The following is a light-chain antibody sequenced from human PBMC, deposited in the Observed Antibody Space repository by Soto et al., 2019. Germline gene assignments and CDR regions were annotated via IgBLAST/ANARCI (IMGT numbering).Light chain of an antibody. CDR2: EVT. CDR1: SSDVGGYNY. J-gene: IGLJ2*01. CDR3: SSYGGNNNLL. V-gene: IGLV2-8*01. Sequence: QYALTQPPSASGSPGQSVAISCTGTSSDVGGYNYVSWYQQHPGKAPKLMIYEVTKRPSGVPDRFSGSKSGNTASLTVSGLQAEDEADYYCSSYGGNNNLLFGGGTKLTVL.